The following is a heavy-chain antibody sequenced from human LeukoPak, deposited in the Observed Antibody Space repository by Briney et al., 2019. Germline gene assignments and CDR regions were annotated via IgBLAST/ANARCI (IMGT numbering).Heavy chain of an antibody. CDR3: AGLVGRYSSGLYYYYFDY. CDR1: GDSINSLDL. D-gene: IGHD3-22*01. CDR2: MYLSGTT. V-gene: IGHV4-4*02. J-gene: IGHJ4*02. Sequence: SETLSLTCTVSGDSINSLDLWSWVRQPPGKGLEWIGEMYLSGTTHSNPSVKSRVTISINKSKNQFFLNLSSVTAADTAVYYCAGLVGRYSSGLYYYYFDYWGQGTLVTVSS.